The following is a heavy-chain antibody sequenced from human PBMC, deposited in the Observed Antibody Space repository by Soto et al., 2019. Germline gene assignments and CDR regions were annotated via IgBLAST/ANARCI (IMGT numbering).Heavy chain of an antibody. Sequence: QVQLQQSGPGLVKPSQTLSLICAISGDSVSSDSATWNWIRQSPSRALEGLGRTYYRSKWYNDYAVAVKSLIAITPDTSKTQFCLQLNSVSPEDKAVYVCARDSRGGHWYFDLWGRGTLVTVSS. J-gene: IGHJ2*01. CDR2: TYYRSKWYN. CDR3: ARDSRGGHWYFDL. D-gene: IGHD6-13*01. CDR1: GDSVSSDSAT. V-gene: IGHV6-1*01.